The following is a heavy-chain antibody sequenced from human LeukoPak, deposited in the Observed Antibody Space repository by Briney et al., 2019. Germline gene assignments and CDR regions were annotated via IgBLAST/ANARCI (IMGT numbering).Heavy chain of an antibody. J-gene: IGHJ4*02. CDR3: AREYDILTGYPFFDY. Sequence: ASVRVSCKASGYTFTSYYMHWVRQAPGQGLEWMGWINPNSGGTNYAQKFQGRVTMTRDTSISTAYMELSRLRSDDTAVYYCAREYDILTGYPFFDYWGQGTLVTVSS. D-gene: IGHD3-9*01. V-gene: IGHV1-2*02. CDR1: GYTFTSYY. CDR2: INPNSGGT.